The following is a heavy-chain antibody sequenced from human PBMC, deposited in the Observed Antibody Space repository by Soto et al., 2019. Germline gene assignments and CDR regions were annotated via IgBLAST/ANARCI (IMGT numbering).Heavy chain of an antibody. CDR1: CGSIIGYY. Sequence: SESQALACPCSCGSIIGYYCRFIRQSPGKGLEYIGYIYYRGSTNYNSSLKSRVTMSVDTSRNQFSLKVTSLTAADTAVYYCASRDPGTSVDYWGQGTLVTVSS. V-gene: IGHV4-59*08. CDR3: ASRDPGTSVDY. CDR2: IYYRGST. J-gene: IGHJ4*02. D-gene: IGHD1-7*01.